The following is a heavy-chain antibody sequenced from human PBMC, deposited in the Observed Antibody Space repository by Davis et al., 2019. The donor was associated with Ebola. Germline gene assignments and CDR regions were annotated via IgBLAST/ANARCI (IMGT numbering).Heavy chain of an antibody. CDR1: GFTFSSYW. Sequence: HTGGSLRLSCAASGFTFSSYWMHWVRQAPGKGLVWVSRINSDGSSTTYADSVKGRFTISRDNAKNTLYLQMNSLRAEDTAVNYCARDGVVPTAIIFDYGMDVWGQGTTVTVSS. CDR2: INSDGSST. V-gene: IGHV3-74*01. J-gene: IGHJ6*02. D-gene: IGHD2-2*01. CDR3: ARDGVVPTAIIFDYGMDV.